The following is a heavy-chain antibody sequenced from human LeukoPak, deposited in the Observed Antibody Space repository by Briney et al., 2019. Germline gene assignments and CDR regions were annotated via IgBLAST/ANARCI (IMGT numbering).Heavy chain of an antibody. D-gene: IGHD2/OR15-2a*01. J-gene: IGHJ4*02. CDR1: GFTFSSYS. Sequence: PGGSLRLSCAASGFTFSSYSMNWVRQAPGKGLEWVSYISSSDSYIYYADSVKGRFTISRDNAKNSLYLQMNSLRAEDTAVYYCARELTFDYWGQGTLVTVPS. V-gene: IGHV3-21*01. CDR3: ARELTFDY. CDR2: ISSSDSYI.